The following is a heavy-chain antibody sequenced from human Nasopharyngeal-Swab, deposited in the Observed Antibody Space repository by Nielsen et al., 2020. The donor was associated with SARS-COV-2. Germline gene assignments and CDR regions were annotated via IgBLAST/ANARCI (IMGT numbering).Heavy chain of an antibody. V-gene: IGHV3-23*01. Sequence: GESLKLSCEASGFTLSTSAMIWVRQAPGKGLEWVSVISASGRVTYSADSVKGRLTIFRDNSRNTLSLQMNSLRAEDTATYYCARGCDTDCYRVDSWGQGTLVTVSS. J-gene: IGHJ4*02. D-gene: IGHD2-21*02. CDR3: ARGCDTDCYRVDS. CDR2: ISASGRVT. CDR1: GFTLSTSA.